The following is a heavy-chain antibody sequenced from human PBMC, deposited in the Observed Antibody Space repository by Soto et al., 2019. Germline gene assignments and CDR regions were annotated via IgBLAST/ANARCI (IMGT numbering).Heavy chain of an antibody. CDR3: ARVYDFWSGYYREWYFDY. CDR1: GYTFTSYG. Sequence: ASVKVSCKASGYTFTSYGISWVRQAPGQGLEWMGWISAYNGNTNYAQKLQGRVTMTTDTSTSTAYMELRSLRSDDTAVYYCARVYDFWSGYYREWYFDYWGQGTLGTVSS. D-gene: IGHD3-3*01. CDR2: ISAYNGNT. J-gene: IGHJ4*02. V-gene: IGHV1-18*01.